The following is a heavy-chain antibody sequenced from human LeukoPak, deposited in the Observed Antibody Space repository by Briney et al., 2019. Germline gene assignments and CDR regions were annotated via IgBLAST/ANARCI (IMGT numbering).Heavy chain of an antibody. Sequence: PGGSLRLSCAASGFTFSSYAMSWVRQAPGKGLEWVSAISGSGGSTYYADSVKGRFTISRDNSKNTLYLQMNSLRAEDTAVYYCAKGCRGTSCYPETYFQHWGQGTLVTVSS. D-gene: IGHD2-2*01. CDR1: GFTFSSYA. J-gene: IGHJ1*01. CDR2: ISGSGGST. CDR3: AKGCRGTSCYPETYFQH. V-gene: IGHV3-23*01.